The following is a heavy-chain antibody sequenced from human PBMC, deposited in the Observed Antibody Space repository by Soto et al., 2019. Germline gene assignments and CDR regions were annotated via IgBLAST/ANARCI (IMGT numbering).Heavy chain of an antibody. J-gene: IGHJ4*02. D-gene: IGHD1-1*01. CDR1: GFTFSSYS. CDR2: ISSSSSYI. CDR3: ARGTRDAFYVPDY. Sequence: GGSLRLSCAASGFTFSSYSMNWVRQAPGKGLEWVSSISSSSSYIYYADSVKGRFTISRDNAKNSLYLQMNSLRAEDTAVYYCARGTRDAFYVPDYWGQGTLVTVSS. V-gene: IGHV3-21*01.